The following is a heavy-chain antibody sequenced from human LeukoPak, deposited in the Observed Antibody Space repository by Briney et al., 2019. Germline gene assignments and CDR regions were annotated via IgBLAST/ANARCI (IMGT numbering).Heavy chain of an antibody. D-gene: IGHD6-13*01. CDR2: ISGSGGST. J-gene: IGHJ4*02. CDR3: AKESSSSWYPYYFDY. Sequence: PGGSLRLSCAASGFTFSSYAMSWVRQAPGKGLEWVSTISGSGGSTYYADSVKGRFTISRDNSKNTLYLQMNSLRAEDTAVYYCAKESSSSWYPYYFDYWGQGTLVTVSS. V-gene: IGHV3-23*01. CDR1: GFTFSSYA.